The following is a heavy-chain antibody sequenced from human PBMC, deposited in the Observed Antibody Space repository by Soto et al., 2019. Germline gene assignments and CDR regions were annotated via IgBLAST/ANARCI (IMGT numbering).Heavy chain of an antibody. J-gene: IGHJ5*02. V-gene: IGHV4-34*02. CDR1: DGYLSDDY. Sequence: QVQLQQWGAGLLKPSETLSLTCAVYDGYLSDDYYTWTRQSPGKGLEWIGEIHPSGSTYYNPSLKTRVTLSHDTSKKQFSLNWISVTAADTGEYYCSRGNDACRAGRTWGQGNLGTVSS. D-gene: IGHD1-1*01. CDR2: IHPSGST. CDR3: SRGNDACRAGRT.